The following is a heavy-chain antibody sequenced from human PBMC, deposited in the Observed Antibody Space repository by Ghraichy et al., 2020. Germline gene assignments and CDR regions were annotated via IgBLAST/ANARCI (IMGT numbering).Heavy chain of an antibody. CDR1: GGSISSYY. CDR3: AREGDSGWEQGGMDV. CDR2: IYYSGST. J-gene: IGHJ6*02. Sequence: SQTISLTCTVSGGSISSYYWSWIRQPPGKGLEWIGYIYYSGSTNYNPSLKSRVTISVDTSKNQFSRKLSSVTAADTAVYYCAREGDSGWEQGGMDVWGQGTTVTVSS. D-gene: IGHD6-19*01. V-gene: IGHV4-59*01.